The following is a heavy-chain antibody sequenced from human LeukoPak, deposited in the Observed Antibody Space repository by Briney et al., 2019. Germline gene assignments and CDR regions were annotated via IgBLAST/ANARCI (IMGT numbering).Heavy chain of an antibody. CDR3: ARGGYGSPPFDY. CDR2: IYYSGRT. CDR1: GGSISSYY. V-gene: IGHV4-59*12. J-gene: IGHJ4*02. D-gene: IGHD5-18*01. Sequence: PSETLSHTCTVSGGSISSYYWSWIRQHPGKGLEWIGNIYYSGRTYYNPSLKSRITISVDTSKNQLSLELSSVTAADTAVYHCARGGYGSPPFDYWGQGTLVTVSS.